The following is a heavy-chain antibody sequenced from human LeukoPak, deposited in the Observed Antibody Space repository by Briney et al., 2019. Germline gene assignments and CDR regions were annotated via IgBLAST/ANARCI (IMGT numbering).Heavy chain of an antibody. CDR3: ARDRPDRGYSYGRDFDY. D-gene: IGHD5-18*01. V-gene: IGHV3-48*03. Sequence: PGGSLRLSCAASGFSFRSYEMNWVRQAPGKGLQWISYISRGGDEIYYADSVKGRFTVSRDNAKNSLYLQMNSLRAEDTAVYYCARDRPDRGYSYGRDFDYWGQGTLVTVSS. J-gene: IGHJ4*02. CDR2: ISRGGDEI. CDR1: GFSFRSYE.